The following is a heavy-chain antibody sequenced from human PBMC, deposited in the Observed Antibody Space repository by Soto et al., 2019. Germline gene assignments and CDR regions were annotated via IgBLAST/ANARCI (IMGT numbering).Heavy chain of an antibody. CDR1: GGSISSYY. Sequence: SETLSLTCTVSGGSISSYYWSWIRQPPGKGLEWIGYIYYSGSTNYNPSLKSRVTISVDTSKNQFSLKLSSVTAADTAVYYCARDDGIAVAGTSGMDVWGQGTTVTVSS. CDR3: ARDDGIAVAGTSGMDV. CDR2: IYYSGST. D-gene: IGHD6-19*01. J-gene: IGHJ6*02. V-gene: IGHV4-59*01.